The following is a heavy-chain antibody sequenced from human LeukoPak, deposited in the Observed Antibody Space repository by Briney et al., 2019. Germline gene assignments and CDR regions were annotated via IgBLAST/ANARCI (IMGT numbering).Heavy chain of an antibody. J-gene: IGHJ4*02. D-gene: IGHD2-2*01. CDR1: GGSFSGYY. Sequence: PPETLSLTCAVYGGSFSGYYWSWIRQPPGKGLEWIGETQNSGSTNYNPSLKSRVTISVDTSKNQFSLKLSSVTAADTAVYYCARGAADWDIVVVPAAMLDYWGQGTLVTVSS. CDR2: TQNSGST. V-gene: IGHV4-34*01. CDR3: ARGAADWDIVVVPAAMLDY.